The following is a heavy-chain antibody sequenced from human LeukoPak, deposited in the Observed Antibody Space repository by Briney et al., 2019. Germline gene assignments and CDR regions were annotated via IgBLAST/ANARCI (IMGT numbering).Heavy chain of an antibody. D-gene: IGHD3-10*01. J-gene: IGHJ4*02. Sequence: PSETLSLTCAVYGGSFSGYYWSWIRQPPGKGLEWIGEINHSGSTNYNPSLKSRVTISVDTSKNQFSLKLSSVIAADPAVYYCARVVRGVTFFDYWGQGTLVTVSS. V-gene: IGHV4-34*01. CDR2: INHSGST. CDR3: ARVVRGVTFFDY. CDR1: GGSFSGYY.